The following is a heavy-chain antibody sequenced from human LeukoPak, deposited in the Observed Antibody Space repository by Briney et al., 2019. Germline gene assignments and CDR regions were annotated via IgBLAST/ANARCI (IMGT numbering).Heavy chain of an antibody. CDR3: ARPTSIIPASNIYYYYYAMDV. CDR1: GYTFTSYY. J-gene: IGHJ6*02. Sequence: ASVTVSCKASGYTFTSYYMHWVRQAPGQGLEWMGIINPSGGTATYAQKFQGRVTMTRDTSTSTVYMELSRLSSEDTAVYYCARPTSIIPASNIYYYYYAMDVWGQGTTVTVSS. CDR2: INPSGGTA. D-gene: IGHD2-2*01. V-gene: IGHV1-46*01.